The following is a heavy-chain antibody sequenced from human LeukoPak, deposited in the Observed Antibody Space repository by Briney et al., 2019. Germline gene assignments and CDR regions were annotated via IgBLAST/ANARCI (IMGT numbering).Heavy chain of an antibody. J-gene: IGHJ6*03. CDR2: IYYSGST. Sequence: SETLSLTCTVPGGSISSGDYYWSWIRQPPGKGLEWIGYIYYSGSTYYNPSLKSRVTISVDTSKNQFSLKLSSATAADTAVYYCARSPAFYYYYYMDVWGKGTSVTVSS. CDR3: ARSPAFYYYYYMDV. V-gene: IGHV4-30-4*08. CDR1: GGSISSGDYY.